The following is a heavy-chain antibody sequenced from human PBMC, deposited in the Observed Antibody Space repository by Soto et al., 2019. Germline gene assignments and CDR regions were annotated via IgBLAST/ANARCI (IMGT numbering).Heavy chain of an antibody. CDR1: GFTFSSYW. Sequence: PGGSLRLSCAASGFTFSSYWMHWVRQAPGKGLVWVSRINSDGSSTSYADSVKGRFTISRDNAKNTLYLQMNSLRAEDTAVYYCARSGGTIVRGVTPWGQGTLVTVSS. J-gene: IGHJ4*02. D-gene: IGHD3-10*01. CDR3: ARSGGTIVRGVTP. CDR2: INSDGSST. V-gene: IGHV3-74*01.